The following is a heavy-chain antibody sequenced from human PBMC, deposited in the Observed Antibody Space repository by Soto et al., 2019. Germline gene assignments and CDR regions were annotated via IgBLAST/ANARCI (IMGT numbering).Heavy chain of an antibody. CDR3: ARDRDAPGTRDFDY. CDR1: GYTFTSYG. V-gene: IGHV1-18*01. CDR2: ISAYNGNT. J-gene: IGHJ4*02. Sequence: GASVKVSCKASGYTFTSYGISWVRQAPGQGLEWMGWISAYNGNTNYAQKLQGRVAMTTDTSTSTAYMELRSLRSDDTAVYYCARDRDAPGTRDFDYWGQGTLVTVSS. D-gene: IGHD6-13*01.